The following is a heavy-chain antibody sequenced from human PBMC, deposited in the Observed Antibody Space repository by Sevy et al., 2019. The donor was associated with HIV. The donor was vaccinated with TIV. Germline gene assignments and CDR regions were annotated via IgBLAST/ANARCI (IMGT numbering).Heavy chain of an antibody. D-gene: IGHD3-3*01. Sequence: GGSLRLSCAASGFTFSSYAMHWVRQAPGKGLECVAAINSNGVTTYYADSVNGRFTISRDNSKNTLYLQMGSLRAEDMAVYDCARGGAFWSGYTDYWGQGTLVTVSS. V-gene: IGHV3-64*02. CDR1: GFTFSSYA. CDR2: INSNGVTT. J-gene: IGHJ4*02. CDR3: ARGGAFWSGYTDY.